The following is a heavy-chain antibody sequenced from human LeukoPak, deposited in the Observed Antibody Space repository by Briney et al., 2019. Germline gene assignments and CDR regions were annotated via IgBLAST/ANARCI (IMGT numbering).Heavy chain of an antibody. V-gene: IGHV3-21*01. Sequence: GGSLRLSCAASGFTFSSYSMNWVRQAPGKGLEWVSSISSSSSYIYYADSVKGRFTISRDNAKNSLYLQMNSLRAEDTAVYYCARPRGAGYYHYYGMDVWGQGTTVTVSS. J-gene: IGHJ6*02. CDR1: GFTFSSYS. CDR3: ARPRGAGYYHYYGMDV. CDR2: ISSSSSYI. D-gene: IGHD3-10*01.